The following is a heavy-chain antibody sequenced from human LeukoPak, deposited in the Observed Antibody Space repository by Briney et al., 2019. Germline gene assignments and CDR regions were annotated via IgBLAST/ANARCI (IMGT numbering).Heavy chain of an antibody. CDR2: IYYSGST. Sequence: SSEALSLTCTVSGGSISSYYWSWIRQPPGKGLEWIGYIYYSGSTNYNPSLKSRVTISVDTSKNQFSLKLSSVTAADTAVYYCARETSQKGAHYMDVWGKGTTVTISS. CDR1: GGSISSYY. CDR3: ARETSQKGAHYMDV. V-gene: IGHV4-59*01. D-gene: IGHD3-16*01. J-gene: IGHJ6*03.